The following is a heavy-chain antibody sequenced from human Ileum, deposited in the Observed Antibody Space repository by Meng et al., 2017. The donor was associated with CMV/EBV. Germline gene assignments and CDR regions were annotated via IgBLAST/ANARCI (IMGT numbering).Heavy chain of an antibody. J-gene: IGHJ6*02. CDR2: TYNDGTT. Sequence: GGSLRPSCAASGLTVSSNYMSWVRQAPGKGLQWVPITYNDGTTYYADSVKGRFTISRDNSKNTLSLQMNSLRAEDTAVYYCARVGGDYYYYGMDVWGQGTTVTVSS. V-gene: IGHV3-66*02. CDR3: ARVGGDYYYYGMDV. D-gene: IGHD2-21*01. CDR1: GLTVSSNY.